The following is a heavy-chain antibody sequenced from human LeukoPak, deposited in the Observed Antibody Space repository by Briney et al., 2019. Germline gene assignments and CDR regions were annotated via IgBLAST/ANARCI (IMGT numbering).Heavy chain of an antibody. CDR2: ISSSGTTI. D-gene: IGHD3-22*01. CDR1: GFTFSDYY. Sequence: PGGSLRLSCAASGFTFSDYYMSWIRQAPGKGLEYVSYISSSGTTIHYADSVKGRFTISRDNAKNSLYLQMNSLRAEDTAVYYCARDWNSNYYDSSDYYLFDYWGQGTLVTVSS. V-gene: IGHV3-11*04. CDR3: ARDWNSNYYDSSDYYLFDY. J-gene: IGHJ4*02.